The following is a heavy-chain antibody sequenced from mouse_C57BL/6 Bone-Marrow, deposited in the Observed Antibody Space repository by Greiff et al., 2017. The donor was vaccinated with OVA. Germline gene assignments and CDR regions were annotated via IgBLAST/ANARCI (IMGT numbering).Heavy chain of an antibody. V-gene: IGHV5-9*01. J-gene: IGHJ2*01. D-gene: IGHD6-1*01. Sequence: EVQLVESGGGLVKPGGSLKLSCAASGFTFSSYTMSWVRQTPEKRLEWVATISGGGGNTYYPDSVKGRFTISRDNAKNTLYLQMSSLRSEDTALYYCARTSPFDYWGQGTTLTVSS. CDR2: ISGGGGNT. CDR3: ARTSPFDY. CDR1: GFTFSSYT.